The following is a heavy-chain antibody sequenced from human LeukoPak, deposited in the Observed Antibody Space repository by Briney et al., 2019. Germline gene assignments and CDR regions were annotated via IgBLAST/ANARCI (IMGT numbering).Heavy chain of an antibody. V-gene: IGHV3-23*01. CDR2: FTGSGGST. Sequence: GGSLRLSCAASGFTFSSFAVTWVRQAPGKGLEWVSAFTGSGGSTYYADSVKGRFTISRDNSKNTLFLQMNSLRAEDTAVYYCAKARGSGYYSSFDLWGRGTLVTVSS. CDR3: AKARGSGYYSSFDL. D-gene: IGHD6-19*01. CDR1: GFTFSSFA. J-gene: IGHJ2*01.